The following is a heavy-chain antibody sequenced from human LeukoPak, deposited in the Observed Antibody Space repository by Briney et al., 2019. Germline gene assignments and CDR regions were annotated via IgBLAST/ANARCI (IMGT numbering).Heavy chain of an antibody. CDR2: VSSSGSTI. V-gene: IGHV3-48*03. CDR1: GFTFSSYE. J-gene: IGHJ4*02. Sequence: PGGSLRLSCAASGFTFSSYEMNWVRQAPGKGLEWVSYVSSSGSTIYYADSVKGRFTISRDNAKNSLYLQMNSLRAEDTAVYYCARDMSFPYYYDSSGYYGGQGTLVTVSS. D-gene: IGHD3-22*01. CDR3: ARDMSFPYYYDSSGYY.